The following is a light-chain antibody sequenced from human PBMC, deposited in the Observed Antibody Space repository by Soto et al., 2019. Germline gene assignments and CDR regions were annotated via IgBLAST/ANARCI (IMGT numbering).Light chain of an antibody. CDR3: QQYETYSPWT. J-gene: IGKJ1*01. Sequence: DIQMTQSPSSLSASVGDRITITCRASQIIDTWLAWYQQKPGKAPKLLIYKASSLENGVPSRFSGSGSGTEFTLTISSLQPDVFATYYCQQYETYSPWTFGQGTKVEVK. CDR2: KAS. CDR1: QIIDTW. V-gene: IGKV1-5*03.